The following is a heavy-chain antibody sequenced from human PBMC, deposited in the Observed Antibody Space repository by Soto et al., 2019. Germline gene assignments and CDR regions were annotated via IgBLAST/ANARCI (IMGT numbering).Heavy chain of an antibody. V-gene: IGHV4-31*03. CDR1: GGSISSGGYY. D-gene: IGHD3-10*01. CDR3: ARGKGYYGSGSYWGSVDWFDP. CDR2: IYYSGST. J-gene: IGHJ5*02. Sequence: SETLSLTCTVSGGSISSGGYYWSWIRQHPGKGLEWFGYIYYSGSTYYNPSLKSRVTISVDTSKNQFSLKLSSVTAADTAVYYCARGKGYYGSGSYWGSVDWFDPWGQGTLVTVSS.